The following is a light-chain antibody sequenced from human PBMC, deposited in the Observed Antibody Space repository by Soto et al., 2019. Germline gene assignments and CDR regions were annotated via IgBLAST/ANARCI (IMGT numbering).Light chain of an antibody. J-gene: IGLJ3*02. CDR3: CSFAGTETHWL. Sequence: QSALTQPASVSGSPGQSITISCTGASGDVGSYDFVSWYQQHPGKAPKLMIYDVAKRPSGVSSRYSGSKSGNTAALTISGLQAEDEATYYCCSFAGTETHWLFGGGTKVTVL. CDR1: SGDVGSYDF. CDR2: DVA. V-gene: IGLV2-23*02.